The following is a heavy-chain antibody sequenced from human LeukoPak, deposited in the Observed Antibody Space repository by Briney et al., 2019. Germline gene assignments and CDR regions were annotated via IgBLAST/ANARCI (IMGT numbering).Heavy chain of an antibody. J-gene: IGHJ4*02. D-gene: IGHD6-13*01. CDR3: AVPPSSSWYYFDY. Sequence: GGSLRLSCAASGFTFSSYAMGWVRQAPGKGLEWVSAISGSGGSTYYADSVKGRFTISRDNSKNTLYLQMNSLRAEDTAVYYCAVPPSSSWYYFDYWGQGTLVTVSS. CDR1: GFTFSSYA. V-gene: IGHV3-23*01. CDR2: ISGSGGST.